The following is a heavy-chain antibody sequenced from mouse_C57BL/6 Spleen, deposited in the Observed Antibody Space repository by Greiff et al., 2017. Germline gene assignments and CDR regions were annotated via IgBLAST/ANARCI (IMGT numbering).Heavy chain of an antibody. V-gene: IGHV1-69*01. CDR3: ARGDYYGSSPYYAMDY. CDR2: IDPSDSYT. J-gene: IGHJ4*01. CDR1: GYTFTSYW. D-gene: IGHD1-1*01. Sequence: VKLQQPGAELVMPGASVKLSCKASGYTFTSYWMHWVKQRPGQGLEWIGEIDPSDSYTNYNQKFKGKSTLTVDKSSSTAYMQLSSLTSEDSAVYYCARGDYYGSSPYYAMDYWGQGTSVTVSS.